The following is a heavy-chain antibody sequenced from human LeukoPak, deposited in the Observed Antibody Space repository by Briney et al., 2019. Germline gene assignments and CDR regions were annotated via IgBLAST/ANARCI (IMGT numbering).Heavy chain of an antibody. V-gene: IGHV3-48*01. D-gene: IGHD1-26*01. CDR1: AFTFSDYS. CDR3: ARDRLTSGSYFFDY. CDR2: ISGRSSTI. Sequence: SGGSLRLSCAASAFTFSDYSMNWVRQAPGKGLEWISYISGRSSTIYYADSVRGRFTISRDNAKNSMYLQMNRLRAEDTAVYYCARDRLTSGSYFFDYWGQGTLVTVSS. J-gene: IGHJ4*02.